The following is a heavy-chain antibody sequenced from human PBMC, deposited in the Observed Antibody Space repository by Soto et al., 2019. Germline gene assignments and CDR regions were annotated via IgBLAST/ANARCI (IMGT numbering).Heavy chain of an antibody. Sequence: EVQLVESGGGLVQPGGSLRISCAASGFTFSSYWMHWVRQAPGKGLVWVSRIKGDASSTNYADLVKGRFIISRDSAENTLYRQMNSLRAEDTAVYYCARGLPGYYGADVWGQGTTVTVSS. CDR3: ARGLPGYYGADV. D-gene: IGHD5-18*01. V-gene: IGHV3-74*01. J-gene: IGHJ6*02. CDR1: GFTFSSYW. CDR2: IKGDASST.